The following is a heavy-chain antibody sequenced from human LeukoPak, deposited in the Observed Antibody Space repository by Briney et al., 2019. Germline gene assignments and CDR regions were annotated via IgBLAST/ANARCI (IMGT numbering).Heavy chain of an antibody. CDR2: ISAYNGNT. CDR3: AREAYYYDSSGYYGDPYYFDY. J-gene: IGHJ4*02. Sequence: GASVKVSCKASGYTFTSYGISWVRQAPGQGLEWMGWISAYNGNTNYAQKLQGRVTMTTDTSTSTAYMELRSLRSEDTAVYYCAREAYYYDSSGYYGDPYYFDYWGQGTLVTVSS. D-gene: IGHD3-22*01. V-gene: IGHV1-18*01. CDR1: GYTFTSYG.